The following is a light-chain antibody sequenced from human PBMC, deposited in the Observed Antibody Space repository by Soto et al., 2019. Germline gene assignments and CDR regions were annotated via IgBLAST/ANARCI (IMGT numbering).Light chain of an antibody. J-gene: IGKJ1*01. Sequence: DVQMTQSPSSLSASVGDIVTITCRASQTINSYLNWYQQKPGKAPKLLIYAASSLKSGVPSRFSGSGSGTGFTLTISNLQPEDFATYYCQQSYSTFKTFGQGTKV. CDR2: AAS. CDR1: QTINSY. V-gene: IGKV1-39*01. CDR3: QQSYSTFKT.